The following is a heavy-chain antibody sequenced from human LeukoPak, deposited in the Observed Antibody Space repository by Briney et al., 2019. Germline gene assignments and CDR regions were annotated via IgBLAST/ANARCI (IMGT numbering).Heavy chain of an antibody. J-gene: IGHJ3*02. CDR1: GFTFSRYA. CDR2: IYSGGST. D-gene: IGHD6-13*01. CDR3: ARPGIAALAGAFDI. Sequence: PGGSLRLSCAASGFTFSRYAMSWVRQAPGKGLEWVSVIYSGGSTYYADSVKGRFTISRDNSKNTLYLQMNSLRAEDTAVYYCARPGIAALAGAFDIWGQGTMVTVSS. V-gene: IGHV3-66*01.